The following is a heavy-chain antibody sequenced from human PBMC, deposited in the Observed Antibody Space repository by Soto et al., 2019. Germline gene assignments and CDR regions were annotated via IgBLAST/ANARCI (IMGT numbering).Heavy chain of an antibody. CDR2: IYHSGST. CDR1: GGFISSGGYS. D-gene: IGHD3-3*01. V-gene: IGHV4-30-2*01. Sequence: SETLFLTCAVSGGFISSGGYSWSWIRQPPGKGLEWIGYIYHSGSTYYNPSLKSRVTISVDRSKNQFSLKLSSVTAADTAVYYCARGRFLEWLYDYWGQGTLVTVSS. J-gene: IGHJ4*02. CDR3: ARGRFLEWLYDY.